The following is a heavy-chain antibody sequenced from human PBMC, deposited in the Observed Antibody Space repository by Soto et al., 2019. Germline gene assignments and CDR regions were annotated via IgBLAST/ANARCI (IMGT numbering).Heavy chain of an antibody. CDR2: INPILSMS. J-gene: IGHJ4*02. D-gene: IGHD3-10*01. CDR3: ATSYGSGYRAFDS. V-gene: IGHV1-69*02. CDR1: GDTFNFYT. Sequence: QVQLVQSGADVQRPGSSVRVSCKASGDTFNFYTINWVRQAPGQGLQWMGRINPILSMSNYAPRFQGRVTMTADKSTSTAYMELSSLRSEDTAMYYCATSYGSGYRAFDSWGRGALVTVSS.